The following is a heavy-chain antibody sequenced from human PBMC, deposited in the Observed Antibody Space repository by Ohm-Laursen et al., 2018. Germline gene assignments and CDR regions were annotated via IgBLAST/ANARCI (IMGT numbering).Heavy chain of an antibody. CDR3: ARNAAARGGSSSAGTYYYGLDV. CDR2: INSDGSSI. D-gene: IGHD6-6*01. CDR1: GFTFSNYW. V-gene: IGHV3-74*01. Sequence: SLRLSCSASGFTFSNYWMHWVRHAPGKGLVRVSRINSDGSSISYADSVMGRFTISRDNAKNTLDLQMNSLRADDTAVYYWARNAAARGGSSSAGTYYYGLDVWGQGTTVTVSS. J-gene: IGHJ6*02.